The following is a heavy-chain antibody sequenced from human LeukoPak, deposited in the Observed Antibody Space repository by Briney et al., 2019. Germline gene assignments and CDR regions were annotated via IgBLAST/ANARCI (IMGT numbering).Heavy chain of an antibody. J-gene: IGHJ5*02. D-gene: IGHD4-23*01. CDR3: VRDGGPNNYWFDP. Sequence: SETLSLTCADYGGSLSGYYWGWIRQPPGKGLEWIGKVSHRGITNYKPSLRSRASISIDTSKSQISLKLSSVTAADTALYYCVRDGGPNNYWFDPWGQGTLVTVSS. CDR2: VSHRGIT. CDR1: GGSLSGYY. V-gene: IGHV4-34*01.